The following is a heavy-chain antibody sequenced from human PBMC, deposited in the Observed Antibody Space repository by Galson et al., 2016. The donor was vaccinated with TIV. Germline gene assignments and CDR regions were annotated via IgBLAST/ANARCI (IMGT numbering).Heavy chain of an antibody. D-gene: IGHD3-16*01. Sequence: SLRLSCAASGFTFEYSAMHWVRLSPRKGLEWVSHISWNSGFIAYADSVKGRFTTPRDNAKKSLYLQMNNVRAEDTAFYYCVKEMGDPYDAFDLWGQGTMVTVSS. CDR3: VKEMGDPYDAFDL. CDR2: ISWNSGFI. CDR1: GFTFEYSA. J-gene: IGHJ3*01. V-gene: IGHV3-9*01.